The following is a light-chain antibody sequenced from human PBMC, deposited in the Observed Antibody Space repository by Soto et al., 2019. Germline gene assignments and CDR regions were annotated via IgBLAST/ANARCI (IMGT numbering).Light chain of an antibody. V-gene: IGKV3-11*01. CDR1: QSISSF. J-gene: IGKJ2*01. CDR2: DAS. CDR3: QQRSNWYT. Sequence: EIVLTQSPATLSLSPGERATLSCRASQSISSFLTWYQHKPDQAPRLLIYDASKRATGIPARFSGSGSGTDFTLTISSLEPEDFGVYYCQQRSNWYTFGPGTKLEIK.